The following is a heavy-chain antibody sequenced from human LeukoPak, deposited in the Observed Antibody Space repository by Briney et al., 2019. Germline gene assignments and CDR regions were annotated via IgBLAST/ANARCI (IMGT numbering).Heavy chain of an antibody. J-gene: IGHJ6*03. D-gene: IGHD3-3*01. V-gene: IGHV1-69*06. Sequence: SVKVSCKASGGTFSSYAISWVRQAPGQGLEWMGRIIPIFGTANYAQKFQGRVTITADKSTSTAYMELSSLRSEDTAVYYCARADDFWSGYYRNYYYYYMDVWGKGTTVTVSS. CDR2: IIPIFGTA. CDR1: GGTFSSYA. CDR3: ARADDFWSGYYRNYYYYYMDV.